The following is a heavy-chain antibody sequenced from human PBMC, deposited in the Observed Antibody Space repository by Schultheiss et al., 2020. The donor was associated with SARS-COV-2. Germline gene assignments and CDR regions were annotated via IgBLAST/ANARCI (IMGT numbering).Heavy chain of an antibody. CDR2: GRGKIHSYAT. J-gene: IGHJ5*02. CDR1: GFTFSGSA. V-gene: IGHV3-73*01. CDR3: TTFIAVAGNWFDP. Sequence: GGSLRLSCAASGFTFSGSAMHWVRQTSGKGLEWVGRGRGKIHSYATVYAASVKGRFTISRDDSKNTAYLQMNSLKTEDTAVYYCTTFIAVAGNWFDPWGQGTLVTVSS. D-gene: IGHD6-19*01.